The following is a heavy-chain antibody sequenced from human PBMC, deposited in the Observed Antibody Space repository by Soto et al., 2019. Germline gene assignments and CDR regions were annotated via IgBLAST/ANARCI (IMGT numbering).Heavy chain of an antibody. Sequence: PSETLSLTCAVYGGSFSGYYWSWIRQPPGKGLEWIGEINHSGSTNYNPSLKSRVTISVDTSKNQFSLKLSSVTAADTAVYYCARLSYYDILIGRGTYYYYGMDVWGQGTTVTVSS. D-gene: IGHD3-9*01. CDR3: ARLSYYDILIGRGTYYYYGMDV. J-gene: IGHJ6*02. CDR2: INHSGST. V-gene: IGHV4-34*01. CDR1: GGSFSGYY.